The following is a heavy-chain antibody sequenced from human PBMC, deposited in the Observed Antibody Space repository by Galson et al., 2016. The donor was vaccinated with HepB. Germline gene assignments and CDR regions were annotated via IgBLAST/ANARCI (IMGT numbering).Heavy chain of an antibody. D-gene: IGHD1-1*01. CDR1: GFTFSSFW. Sequence: SLRLSCAASGFTFSSFWMNWVRQAPGKGLEWVANIKQDGREPYYVDSVKGRFTISRDNAKSSLSLQMDSLRGDDTAVYYCAGAQWNPARRAAYFDPWGQVIMVTVSS. CDR2: IKQDGREP. V-gene: IGHV3-7*04. CDR3: AGAQWNPARRAAYFDP. J-gene: IGHJ4*02.